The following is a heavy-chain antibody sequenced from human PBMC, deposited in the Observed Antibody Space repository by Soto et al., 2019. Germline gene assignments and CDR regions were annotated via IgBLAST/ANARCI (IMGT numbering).Heavy chain of an antibody. V-gene: IGHV3-23*01. Sequence: GSLRLSCAASGFTFSSYAMLWVRKAPGKGLEWVSAISGSGGSTYYADSVKGRFTISRDNSKNTLYLQMNSLRAEDTAVYGCWMSESQAYLPLFDPWGQGTLVTVTS. D-gene: IGHD1-1*01. CDR2: ISGSGGST. CDR3: WMSESQAYLPLFDP. CDR1: GFTFSSYA. J-gene: IGHJ5*02.